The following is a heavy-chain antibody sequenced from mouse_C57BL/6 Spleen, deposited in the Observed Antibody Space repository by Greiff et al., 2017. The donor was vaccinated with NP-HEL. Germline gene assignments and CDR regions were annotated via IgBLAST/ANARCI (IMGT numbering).Heavy chain of an antibody. V-gene: IGHV1-64*01. CDR3: ARQNYGFYYFDY. J-gene: IGHJ2*01. D-gene: IGHD1-1*01. Sequence: QVQLQQPGAELVKPGASVKLSCKASGYTFTSYWMHWVKQRPGQGLEWIGMIHPNSGSTNYNEKFKSRATLTVDKSSSTAYMQLSSLTSEDAAVYCCARQNYGFYYFDYWGKGTTLTVAS. CDR2: IHPNSGST. CDR1: GYTFTSYW.